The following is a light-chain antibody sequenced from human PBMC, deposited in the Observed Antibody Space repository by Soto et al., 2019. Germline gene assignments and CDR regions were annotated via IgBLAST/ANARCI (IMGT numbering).Light chain of an antibody. V-gene: IGLV2-14*03. J-gene: IGLJ1*01. Sequence: QSVLTQPASVSGSPGQSITISCTGTSSDVGGYDYVSWYQHHPGKAPNLLIVDVNNRPSGVANRFSGSKSANTATLTLSGLQVEDEADYYCTSYTIRGPCVFGTGSKVTGL. CDR2: DVN. CDR3: TSYTIRGPCV. CDR1: SSDVGGYDY.